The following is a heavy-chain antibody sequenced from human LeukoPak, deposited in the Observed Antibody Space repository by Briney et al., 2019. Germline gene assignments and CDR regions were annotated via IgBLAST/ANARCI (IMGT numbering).Heavy chain of an antibody. CDR3: ARDTRPPYFAWLPLEI. V-gene: IGHV3-20*04. CDR1: GFTFDDYG. Sequence: RSGGSLRLSCAASGFTFDDYGMSWVRHAPGKGLEWVSGINWNGGSTGYADSVKGRFTISRDNAKNSLYLQMNSLRAEDTALYYCARDTRPPYFAWLPLEIWGQGTMVTVSS. CDR2: INWNGGST. J-gene: IGHJ3*02. D-gene: IGHD3-9*01.